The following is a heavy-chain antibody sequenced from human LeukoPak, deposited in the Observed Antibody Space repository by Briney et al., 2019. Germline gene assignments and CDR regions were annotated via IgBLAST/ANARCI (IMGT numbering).Heavy chain of an antibody. CDR3: ARADSAYDFRY. V-gene: IGHV1-2*02. J-gene: IGHJ4*02. Sequence: ASVKGSCKASGYTFSGYFMNWVRQAPGQGLEWMGWINPNSGGTNYAQKFQGRVTMTRDTSISTAYMELSSLRSDDTAVYYCARADSAYDFRYWGQGTLVTVSS. CDR1: GYTFSGYF. D-gene: IGHD5-12*01. CDR2: INPNSGGT.